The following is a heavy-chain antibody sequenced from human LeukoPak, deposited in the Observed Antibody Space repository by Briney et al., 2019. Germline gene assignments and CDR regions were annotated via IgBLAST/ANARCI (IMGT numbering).Heavy chain of an antibody. Sequence: GASVRVSCKASGYLFTVYYLHWVRQAPGRGLEWMGWINPNSGGTNYAQKFQGRVTMTRDTSISTAYMELSRLRSDDTAVYYCARDPRWLGSVFDYWGQGTLVTVSS. CDR1: GYLFTVYY. CDR3: ARDPRWLGSVFDY. D-gene: IGHD6-19*01. J-gene: IGHJ4*02. CDR2: INPNSGGT. V-gene: IGHV1-2*02.